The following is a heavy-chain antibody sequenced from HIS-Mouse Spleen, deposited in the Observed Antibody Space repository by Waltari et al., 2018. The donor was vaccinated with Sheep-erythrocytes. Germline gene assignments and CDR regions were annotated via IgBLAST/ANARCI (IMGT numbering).Heavy chain of an antibody. CDR3: ARVASGATFDY. Sequence: EVQLVESGGGLVKPGGSLRLSCAASGFTFSSDSMNWVRQAPGKGLAWVSSISSSSSYIYYADSVKGRFTISRDNAKNSLYLQMNSLRAEDTAVYYCARVASGATFDYWGQGTLVTVSS. J-gene: IGHJ4*02. D-gene: IGHD1-26*01. V-gene: IGHV3-21*01. CDR1: GFTFSSDS. CDR2: ISSSSSYI.